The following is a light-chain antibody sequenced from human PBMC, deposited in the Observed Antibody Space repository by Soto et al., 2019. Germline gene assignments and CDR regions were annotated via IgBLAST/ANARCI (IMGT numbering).Light chain of an antibody. CDR1: QSASSN. CDR3: QQHGSSPIT. V-gene: IGKV3-20*01. Sequence: EIVLTQSPGTLSLSPGETATLSWRASQSASSNLAWYQQKPGQTPRLLVYGASSRATGIPDRFSGSGSGTDFTLTISRLEPEDFAVYYCQQHGSSPITFGQGTRLEIK. J-gene: IGKJ5*01. CDR2: GAS.